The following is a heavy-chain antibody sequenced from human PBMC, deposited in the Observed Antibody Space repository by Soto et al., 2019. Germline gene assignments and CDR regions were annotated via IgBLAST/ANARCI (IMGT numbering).Heavy chain of an antibody. CDR2: ITAYNGNT. V-gene: IGHV1-18*04. J-gene: IGHJ3*02. CDR1: GYRFTSYG. CDR3: ARDSVFVTASPHFALDI. D-gene: IGHD2-21*02. Sequence: QVQLVQSGPEEKKPGASLKVSCQASGYRFTSYGINWVRQAPGQGLEWMGWITAYNGNTNYAQRLQGRVTLTTDTSTNTAYMELRNLRSDDTAVYYCARDSVFVTASPHFALDIWGQGTLVTVSS.